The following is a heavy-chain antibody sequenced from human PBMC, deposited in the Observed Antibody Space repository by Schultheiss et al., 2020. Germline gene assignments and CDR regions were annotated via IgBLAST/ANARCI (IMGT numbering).Heavy chain of an antibody. CDR1: GFTFGDYA. CDR2: IRSKAYGGTT. Sequence: GESLKISCTASGFTFGDYAMSWFRQAPGKGLEWVGFIRSKAYGGTTEYAASVKGRFTISRDDSKSIAYLQMNSLRAEDTAVYYCAREGIVAPSAYWGQGTLVTVSS. D-gene: IGHD1-26*01. J-gene: IGHJ4*02. CDR3: AREGIVAPSAY. V-gene: IGHV3-49*03.